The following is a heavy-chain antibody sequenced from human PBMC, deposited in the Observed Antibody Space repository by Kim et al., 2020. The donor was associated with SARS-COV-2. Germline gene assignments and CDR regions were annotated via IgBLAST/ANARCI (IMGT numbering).Heavy chain of an antibody. Sequence: YYADPVRERFTISRDNSKNTLLIQMNSLRVEDTAFYYCARGGTGPYFFDYWGQGTLVTVSS. CDR3: ARGGTGPYFFDY. J-gene: IGHJ4*02. D-gene: IGHD2-8*02. V-gene: IGHV3-66*01.